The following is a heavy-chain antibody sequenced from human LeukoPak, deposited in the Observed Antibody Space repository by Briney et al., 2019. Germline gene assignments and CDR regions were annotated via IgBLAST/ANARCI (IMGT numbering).Heavy chain of an antibody. CDR2: ISGSGGST. V-gene: IGHV3-23*01. D-gene: IGHD5-12*01. Sequence: PGGALRLSCAASGFTFSSYAMSWVRQAPGKGLEWVSAISGSGGSTYYADSVKGRFTISRDNSKNTLYLQMNSLRAEDTAVYYCAKGDIVATIPWFDPWGQGTLVTVSS. J-gene: IGHJ5*02. CDR1: GFTFSSYA. CDR3: AKGDIVATIPWFDP.